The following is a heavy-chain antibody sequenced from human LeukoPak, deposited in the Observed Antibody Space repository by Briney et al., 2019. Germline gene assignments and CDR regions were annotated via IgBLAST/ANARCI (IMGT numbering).Heavy chain of an antibody. J-gene: IGHJ6*03. CDR1: GYIFTSYY. V-gene: IGHV1-46*01. Sequence: HAASVKVSCKASGYIFTSYYMHWVRQAPGQGLEWMGIINPSGGSTNYAQKLQGRVTMTTDTSTSTAYMELRSLRSGDTAVYYCARDGPGYSSGWFSSQNYYYYMDVWGKGTTVTVSS. D-gene: IGHD6-19*01. CDR3: ARDGPGYSSGWFSSQNYYYYMDV. CDR2: INPSGGST.